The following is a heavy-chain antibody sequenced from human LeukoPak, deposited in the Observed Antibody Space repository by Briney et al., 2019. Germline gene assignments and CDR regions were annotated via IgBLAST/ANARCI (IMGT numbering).Heavy chain of an antibody. CDR3: ARVHCSSTSCYSGHFGSFDY. CDR1: GYTFTGYY. J-gene: IGHJ4*02. Sequence: GASVKVSCKASGYTFTGYYMHWVRQAPGQGLERMGWINPNSGGTNYAQKFQGRVTMTRDTSISTAYMELSRLRSDDTAVYYCARVHCSSTSCYSGHFGSFDYWGQGTLVTVSS. V-gene: IGHV1-2*02. CDR2: INPNSGGT. D-gene: IGHD2-2*01.